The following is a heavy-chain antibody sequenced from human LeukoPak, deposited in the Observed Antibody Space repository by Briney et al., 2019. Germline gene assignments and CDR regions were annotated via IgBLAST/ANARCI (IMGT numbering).Heavy chain of an antibody. CDR3: ARDRVVAGYYYGMDV. J-gene: IGHJ6*04. CDR1: GFTFSSK. V-gene: IGHV3-21*01. Sequence: GGSLRLSCAASGFTFSSKNWVRLAQGTGLGLVSSIIISSSDIYNADAVNVRFTISIYNAKKSLYLQMNSLRAEDTAVYYCARDRVVAGYYYGMDVWGKGTTVTVSS. D-gene: IGHD3-10*01. CDR2: IIISSSDI.